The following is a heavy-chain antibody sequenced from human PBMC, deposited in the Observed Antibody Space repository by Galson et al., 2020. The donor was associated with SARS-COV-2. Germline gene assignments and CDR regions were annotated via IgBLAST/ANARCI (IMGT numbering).Heavy chain of an antibody. Sequence: GESLKISCVGSGFTFSIHWMSWVRQAPGKGLEWVADIKPDGSDKYYVDSVKGRFTIARDNAKNSVYLQMNSLRAEDTAMYYCARGHWGRDYWGQVTLVTVSS. D-gene: IGHD7-27*01. CDR2: IKPDGSDK. J-gene: IGHJ4*02. V-gene: IGHV3-7*04. CDR3: ARGHWGRDY. CDR1: GFTFSIHW.